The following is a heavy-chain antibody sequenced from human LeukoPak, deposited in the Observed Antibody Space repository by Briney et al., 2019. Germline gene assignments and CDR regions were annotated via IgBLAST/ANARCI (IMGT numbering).Heavy chain of an antibody. CDR3: ARGRLLRYFDWLESGTGGDAFDI. V-gene: IGHV3-21*01. CDR1: GFTFSSYS. Sequence: GGSLRLSCAASGFTFSSYSMNWVRQAPGKGLEWVSSISSGSSYIYYADSVKGRFTISRDNAKNSLYLQMNSLRAEDTAVYYCARGRLLRYFDWLESGTGGDAFDIWGQGTMVTVSS. J-gene: IGHJ3*02. D-gene: IGHD3-9*01. CDR2: ISSGSSYI.